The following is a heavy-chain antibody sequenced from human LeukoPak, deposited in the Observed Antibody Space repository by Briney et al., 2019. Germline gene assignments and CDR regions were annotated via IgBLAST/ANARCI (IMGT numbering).Heavy chain of an antibody. J-gene: IGHJ4*02. Sequence: ASVTVSCKASGYTFTSHDINWVRQAPGQGLEWMGWISAYNGNANYAHNLQGRVTMTTDTSTSTAYVELRGLTSDDTAVYYCAREAASGVYFDYWGQGTLVTVSS. V-gene: IGHV1-18*01. CDR3: AREAASGVYFDY. CDR2: ISAYNGNA. CDR1: GYTFTSHD. D-gene: IGHD2-8*02.